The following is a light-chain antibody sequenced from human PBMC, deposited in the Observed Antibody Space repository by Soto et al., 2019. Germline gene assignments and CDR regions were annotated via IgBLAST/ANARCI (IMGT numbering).Light chain of an antibody. Sequence: EIVLTQSPGTLSLSPGERATLSCRASQSVSSSYLAWYQQKPGQPPRLLIYGASSRATGIPDRFSGSGSGTDFTLTISRLEPEGFAVYYCQQYGSPPYTFGQGTKLEIK. CDR2: GAS. V-gene: IGKV3-20*01. CDR1: QSVSSSY. J-gene: IGKJ2*01. CDR3: QQYGSPPYT.